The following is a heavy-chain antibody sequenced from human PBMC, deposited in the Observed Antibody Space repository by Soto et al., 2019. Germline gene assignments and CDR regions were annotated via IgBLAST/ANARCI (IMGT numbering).Heavy chain of an antibody. CDR3: ARVMHGRYGSGPGIQYFQH. CDR2: IYHSGST. V-gene: IGHV4-38-2*01. Sequence: KTSETLSLTCAVSGYSISSGYYWGWIRQPPGKGLEWIGSIYHSGSTYYNPSLKSRVTISVDTSKNQFSLKLSSVTAADTAVYYCARVMHGRYGSGPGIQYFQHWGQGTLVTVSS. J-gene: IGHJ1*01. CDR1: GYSISSGYY. D-gene: IGHD3-10*01.